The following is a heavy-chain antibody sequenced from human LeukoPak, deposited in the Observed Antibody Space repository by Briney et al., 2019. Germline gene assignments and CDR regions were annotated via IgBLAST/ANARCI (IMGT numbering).Heavy chain of an antibody. D-gene: IGHD3-16*02. CDR1: GGSISNGAYY. V-gene: IGHV4-31*03. CDR3: ARVRLRLGELSFQVPYYFDY. Sequence: SQTLSLTCTVSGGSISNGAYYWTWIRQAPGKGLEWIGYIYYSGSTYYNPSLKSRVTISVDTSKNQFSLKLSSVTAADTAVYYCARVRLRLGELSFQVPYYFDYWGQGTLVTVSS. CDR2: IYYSGST. J-gene: IGHJ4*02.